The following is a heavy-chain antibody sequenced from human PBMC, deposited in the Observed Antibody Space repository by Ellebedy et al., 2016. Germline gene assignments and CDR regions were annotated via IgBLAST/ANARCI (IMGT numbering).Heavy chain of an antibody. CDR2: ISYDGVDE. CDR3: ARDGGCDEELHYALDM. D-gene: IGHD3-16*01. CDR1: GFTFSTSN. V-gene: IGHV3-30-3*01. Sequence: GGSLRLSCAASGFTFSTSNMHWVRQAPGKGLEWVAVISYDGVDEFYADSEKGRFTISRDNSKNTLYVQMNSLRGDDAAMYYCARDGGCDEELHYALDMWGHGTMVTVSS. J-gene: IGHJ3*02.